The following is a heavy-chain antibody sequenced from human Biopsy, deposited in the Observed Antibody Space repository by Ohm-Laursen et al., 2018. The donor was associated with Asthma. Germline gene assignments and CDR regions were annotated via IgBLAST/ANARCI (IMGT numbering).Heavy chain of an antibody. Sequence: GSLRLSCAASGFTVSRDHMFWVRQAPGKGLEWVSVIYSGGTSDTADSVRGRFTISRDFYKNTLYLQMHSLRAEDTAVYYCARGDTGGWSQYYFDYWGQGTLVTVSS. CDR1: GFTVSRDH. J-gene: IGHJ4*02. V-gene: IGHV3-53*01. D-gene: IGHD2-8*02. CDR2: IYSGGTS. CDR3: ARGDTGGWSQYYFDY.